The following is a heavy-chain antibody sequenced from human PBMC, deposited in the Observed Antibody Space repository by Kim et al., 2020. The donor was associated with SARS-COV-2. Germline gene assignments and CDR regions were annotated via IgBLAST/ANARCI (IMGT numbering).Heavy chain of an antibody. CDR1: GFTFSSYW. D-gene: IGHD5-12*01. V-gene: IGHV3-7*01. Sequence: GGSLRLSCAASGFTFSSYWMSWVRQAPGKGLEWVANIKQDGSEKYYVDSVKGRFTISRDNAKNSLYLQMNSLRAEDTAVYYCARKGDGYNFPYYYGMDVWGQGTTVTVSS. CDR3: ARKGDGYNFPYYYGMDV. CDR2: IKQDGSEK. J-gene: IGHJ6*02.